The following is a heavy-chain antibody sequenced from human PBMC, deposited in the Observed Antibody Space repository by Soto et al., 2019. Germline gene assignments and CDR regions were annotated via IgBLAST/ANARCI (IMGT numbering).Heavy chain of an antibody. V-gene: IGHV3-9*03. CDR3: DRALGYASWFDP. D-gene: IGHD2-2*01. Sequence: GGSLRLSCAASGFTFNDYAMHWVRQAPGKGLEWVSGISWNSGSIGYADSVKGRFTISRDNAKNTLYLQMGSLRAEDMAVYYGDRALGYASWFDPWRQVPLVTVSS. CDR1: GFTFNDYA. J-gene: IGHJ5*02. CDR2: ISWNSGSI.